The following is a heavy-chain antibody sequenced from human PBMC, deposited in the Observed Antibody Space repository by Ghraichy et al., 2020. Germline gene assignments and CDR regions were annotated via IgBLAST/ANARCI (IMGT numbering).Heavy chain of an antibody. CDR2: IYYSGST. D-gene: IGHD6-13*01. Sequence: SETLSLTCTVSGGSISSYYWSWIRQPPGKGLEWIGYIYYSGSTNYNPSLKSRVTISVDTSKNQFSLKLSSVTAADTAVYYCAGSSSWYPILFYWGQGTLVTVSS. CDR1: GGSISSYY. V-gene: IGHV4-59*01. J-gene: IGHJ4*02. CDR3: AGSSSWYPILFY.